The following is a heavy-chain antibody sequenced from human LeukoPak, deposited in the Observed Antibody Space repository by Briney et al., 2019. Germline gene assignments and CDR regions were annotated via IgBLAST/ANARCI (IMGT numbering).Heavy chain of an antibody. CDR2: INPNSGGT. CDR1: GYTFTGYY. D-gene: IGHD1-26*01. Sequence: ASVKVSCKASGYTFTGYYMHWVRQAPGQGLEWMGWINPNSGGTNYARKFQGRVTMTRDTSISSAYMELSRLRSDNTAVYYCARAGSYKDFYYFDYWGQGTLVTVSS. J-gene: IGHJ4*02. CDR3: ARAGSYKDFYYFDY. V-gene: IGHV1-2*02.